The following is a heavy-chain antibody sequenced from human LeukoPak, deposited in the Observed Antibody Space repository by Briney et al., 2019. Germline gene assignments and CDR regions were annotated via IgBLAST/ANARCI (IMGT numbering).Heavy chain of an antibody. J-gene: IGHJ3*01. CDR2: FYTSGNT. V-gene: IGHV4-4*07. D-gene: IGHD3-22*01. CDR1: GGPISGYY. CDR3: ARQSDSSGYYYLGAFDF. Sequence: SETLSLTCTVSGGPISGYYWSWIRQPAGKGLEWIGRFYTSGNTNYNPSLKSRLTMSVDTSKNQFSLKLSSVTAADTAVYYCARQSDSSGYYYLGAFDFWGQGTMVTVSS.